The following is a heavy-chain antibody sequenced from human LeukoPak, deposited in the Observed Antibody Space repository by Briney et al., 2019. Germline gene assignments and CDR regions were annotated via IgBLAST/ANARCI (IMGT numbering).Heavy chain of an antibody. CDR3: GSDLVYCGSTSCYTGLDF. CDR1: GYTFTSYG. J-gene: IGHJ4*02. D-gene: IGHD2-2*02. Sequence: ASVKVSCKASGYTFTSYGISWVRQAPGQGGEWMGWISAYIGKTNYAQKLQGRVTMTTETSTSTAYMELRSLRSDDTAVYYSGSDLVYCGSTSCYTGLDFWGQGNLVTVSS. CDR2: ISAYIGKT. V-gene: IGHV1-18*01.